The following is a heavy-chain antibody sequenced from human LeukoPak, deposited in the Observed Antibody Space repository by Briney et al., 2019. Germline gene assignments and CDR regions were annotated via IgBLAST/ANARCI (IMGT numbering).Heavy chain of an antibody. J-gene: IGHJ4*02. CDR1: GYSISNGYY. Sequence: SETLSLTCTVSGYSISNGYYWGWVRQPPGKGLEWIGNMFHSGNTYFNPSLKSRVSISVDTSKNQFSLKLSSVTAADTAVYYCARACCHGPTAGKGIDYWGQGTLVTVSS. CDR3: ARACCHGPTAGKGIDY. CDR2: MFHSGNT. D-gene: IGHD1-26*01. V-gene: IGHV4-38-2*02.